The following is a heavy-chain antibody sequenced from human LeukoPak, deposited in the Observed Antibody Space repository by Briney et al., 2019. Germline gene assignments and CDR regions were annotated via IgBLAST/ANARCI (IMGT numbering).Heavy chain of an antibody. V-gene: IGHV1-69*13. CDR2: IIPIFDTP. CDR3: ARPSYYYDTSSYYGPYYGMDV. CDR1: GGTFSSYP. D-gene: IGHD3-22*01. J-gene: IGHJ6*02. Sequence: SVKVSCKASGGTFSSYPVSWVRQAPGQGLEWMGGIIPIFDTPTYAQKFQGRVTIAAVESTSTAYMELSSLRSEDTAVYYCARPSYYYDTSSYYGPYYGMDVWGQGTTVTVSS.